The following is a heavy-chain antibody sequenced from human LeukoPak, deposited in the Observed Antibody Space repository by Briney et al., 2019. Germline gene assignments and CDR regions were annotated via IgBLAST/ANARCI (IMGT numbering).Heavy chain of an antibody. CDR1: GFTFSSYS. J-gene: IGHJ4*02. V-gene: IGHV3-21*04. CDR2: ISSSSSYI. Sequence: NPGGSLRLSCAASGFTFSSYSMNWVRQAPGKGLEWVSSISSSSSYIYYADSVKGRFTISRDNSKNTLYLQMNSLRAEDTAVYYCARGGSGWPFDYWGQGTLVTVSS. CDR3: ARGGSGWPFDY. D-gene: IGHD6-19*01.